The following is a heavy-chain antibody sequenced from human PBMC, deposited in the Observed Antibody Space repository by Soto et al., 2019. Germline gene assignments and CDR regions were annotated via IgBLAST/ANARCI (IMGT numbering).Heavy chain of an antibody. CDR2: VYYSGST. CDR3: ATESSGSSPLHFDF. V-gene: IGHV4-30-4*01. J-gene: IGHJ4*02. CDR1: GGSVSSGYHY. Sequence: LEESGPGLVKPSQTLSLTCTVSGGSVSSGYHYWSWIRQPPGKGLEWIGYVYYSGSTYYNPSLGSRVTISIDTSKNQFSLKLNPVTASDAAVYFCATESSGSSPLHFDFWGQGALVSVSS. D-gene: IGHD3-22*01.